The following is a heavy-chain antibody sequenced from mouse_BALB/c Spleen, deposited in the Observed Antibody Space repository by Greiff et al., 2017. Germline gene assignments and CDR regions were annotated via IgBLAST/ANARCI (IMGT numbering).Heavy chain of an antibody. J-gene: IGHJ3*01. D-gene: IGHD1-1*01. CDR2: INSNGGST. V-gene: IGHV5-6-3*01. CDR3: ARDRYYYGSSYDAY. CDR1: GFTFSSYG. Sequence: EVQGVESGGGLVQPGGSLKLSCAASGFTFSSYGMSWVRQTPDKRLELVATINSNGGSTYYPDSVKGRFTISRDNAKNTLYLQMSSLKSEDTAMYYCARDRYYYGSSYDAYWVQGTLVTVSA.